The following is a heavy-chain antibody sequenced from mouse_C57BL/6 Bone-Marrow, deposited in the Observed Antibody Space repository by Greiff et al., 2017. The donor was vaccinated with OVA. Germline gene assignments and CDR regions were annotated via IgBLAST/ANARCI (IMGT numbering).Heavy chain of an antibody. V-gene: IGHV7-3*01. CDR3: ARSNYSKRYFDV. J-gene: IGHJ1*03. D-gene: IGHD2-5*01. CDR2: IRNKANGYTT. Sequence: EVQVVESGGGLVQPGGSLSLSCAASGFTFTDYYMSWVRQPPGKALEWLGFIRNKANGYTTEYSASGKGRFTIYRANAPRHLYLQMHALRAADEATYYCARSNYSKRYFDVWGTGTTVTVSS. CDR1: GFTFTDYY.